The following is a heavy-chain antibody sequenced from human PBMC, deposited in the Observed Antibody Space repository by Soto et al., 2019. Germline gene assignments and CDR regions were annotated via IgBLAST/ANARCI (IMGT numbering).Heavy chain of an antibody. CDR2: IIPIFGTA. J-gene: IGHJ3*02. CDR1: GGTFSSYA. CDR3: ARDREIAVAGPDAFDI. V-gene: IGHV1-69*13. D-gene: IGHD6-19*01. Sequence: SVKVSCKASGGTFSSYAISWVRQAPGQGLEWMGGIIPIFGTANYAQKFQGRVTITADESTSTAYMELSSLRSEDTAVYYCARDREIAVAGPDAFDIWGQGTMVTVSS.